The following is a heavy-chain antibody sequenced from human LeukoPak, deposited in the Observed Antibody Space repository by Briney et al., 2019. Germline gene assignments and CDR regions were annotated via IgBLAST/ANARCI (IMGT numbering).Heavy chain of an antibody. J-gene: IGHJ4*02. CDR1: GFSFSSYA. CDR3: AKDSTQDIVVVTANCFDY. V-gene: IGHV3-23*01. Sequence: PGGSLRLSCVASGFSFSSYAMSWVRQAPGKGLQWVSSITKSGDRTYYTDSVKGRHTISRDNSRKTLYLQMNILKGEDTAVYYCAKDSTQDIVVVTANCFDYWGQGTLVTVSS. D-gene: IGHD2-21*02. CDR2: ITKSGDRT.